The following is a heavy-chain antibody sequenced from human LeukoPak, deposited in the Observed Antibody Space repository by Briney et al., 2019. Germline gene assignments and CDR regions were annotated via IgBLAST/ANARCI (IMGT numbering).Heavy chain of an antibody. CDR2: IYYSGST. D-gene: IGHD6-19*01. J-gene: IGHJ4*02. V-gene: IGHV4-59*01. CDR3: ASARYSSGWSDLDY. CDR1: GGSISSYY. Sequence: SETLSLTCTVSGGSISSYYWSWIRQPPGKGLEWIGYIYYSGSTNYNPSLKSRVTISVDTSKNQFSLKLSSVTAADTAVYYCASARYSSGWSDLDYWGQGTLVTVSS.